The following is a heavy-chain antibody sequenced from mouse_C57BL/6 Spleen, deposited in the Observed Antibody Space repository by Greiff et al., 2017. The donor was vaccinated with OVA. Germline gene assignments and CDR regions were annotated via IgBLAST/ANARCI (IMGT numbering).Heavy chain of an antibody. CDR3: ARDDYYYAMDY. J-gene: IGHJ4*01. D-gene: IGHD2-4*01. V-gene: IGHV5-17*01. Sequence: EVHLVESGGGLVKPGGSLKLSCAASGFTFSDYGMHWVRQAPEKGLEWVAYISSGSSTIYYADTVKGRFTISRDNAKNTLFLQMTSLRSEDTAMYYCARDDYYYAMDYWGQGTSVTVSS. CDR2: ISSGSSTI. CDR1: GFTFSDYG.